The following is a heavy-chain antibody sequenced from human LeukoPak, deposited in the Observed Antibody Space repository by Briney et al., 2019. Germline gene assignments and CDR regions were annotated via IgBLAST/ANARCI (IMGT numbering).Heavy chain of an antibody. Sequence: ASVKVSCKASGYTFTGYYMHWVRQAPGQGLEWMGWINPNSGGTNCAQKFQGRVTMTRDTSISTAYMELSRLRSDDTAVYYCARDRFYDILTGYNWFDPWGQGTLVTVSS. D-gene: IGHD3-9*01. CDR2: INPNSGGT. CDR3: ARDRFYDILTGYNWFDP. V-gene: IGHV1-2*02. J-gene: IGHJ5*02. CDR1: GYTFTGYY.